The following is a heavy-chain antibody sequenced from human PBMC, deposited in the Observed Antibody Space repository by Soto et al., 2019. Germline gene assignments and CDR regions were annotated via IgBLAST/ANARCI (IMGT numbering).Heavy chain of an antibody. CDR3: AAVSRADGMGV. Sequence: GASVKVSCKASGFTFTSSAVQGLRQARGQRLEGVGWIVVGRGKTNYAQNFQERGTITRGMSKVTAYMELSSLRSEDTAVYYCAAVSRADGMGVWGQRTTVTVSS. J-gene: IGHJ6*02. CDR1: GFTFTSSA. CDR2: IVVGRGKT. V-gene: IGHV1-58*01.